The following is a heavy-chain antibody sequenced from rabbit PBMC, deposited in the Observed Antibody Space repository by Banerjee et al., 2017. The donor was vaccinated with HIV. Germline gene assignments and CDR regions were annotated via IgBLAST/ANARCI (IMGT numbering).Heavy chain of an antibody. D-gene: IGHD4-2*01. Sequence: QSLEESGGDLVKPGASLTLTCTASGFSFSSSYYMCWVRQAPGKGLEWIACIYTGSSGTTYYASWVNGRFTISKTSSTTVTLQMTSLTAADTATYLCARSYAGVTGWNFNLWGPGTLVTVS. CDR1: GFSFSSSYY. CDR3: ARSYAGVTGWNFNL. CDR2: IYTGSSGTT. J-gene: IGHJ4*01. V-gene: IGHV1S40*01.